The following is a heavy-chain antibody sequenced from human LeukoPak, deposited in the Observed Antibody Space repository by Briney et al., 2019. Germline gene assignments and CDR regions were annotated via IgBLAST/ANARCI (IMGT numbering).Heavy chain of an antibody. CDR3: AQKGGADN. CDR2: IKQDGSER. V-gene: IGHV3-7*01. J-gene: IGHJ4*02. CDR1: GFTFSGFS. D-gene: IGHD2-15*01. Sequence: GGSLRLSSAASGFTFSGFSMSWVRQSPTKGLEWVANIKQDGSERYYVDSVKGRFTISRDNAKNSLSLQMNNLRVEDTAVYYCAQKGGADNWGQGTLVTVSS.